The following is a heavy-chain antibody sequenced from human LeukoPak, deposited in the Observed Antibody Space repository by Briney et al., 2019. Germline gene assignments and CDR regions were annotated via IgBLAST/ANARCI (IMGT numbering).Heavy chain of an antibody. Sequence: GASVKVSCKASGYTSTSYYIHWVRQAPGQGLDWMGLINPSGGSTTYAQNFQGRVSMTTDTSTSTVNMELSSLRSEDTALYYCARHGMDVWGQGTTVTVSS. CDR1: GYTSTSYY. V-gene: IGHV1-46*03. CDR2: INPSGGST. J-gene: IGHJ6*02. CDR3: ARHGMDV.